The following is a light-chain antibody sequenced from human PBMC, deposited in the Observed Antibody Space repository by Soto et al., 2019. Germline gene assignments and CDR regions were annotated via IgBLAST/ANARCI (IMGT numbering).Light chain of an antibody. CDR1: SSNIGSNT. CDR2: SNN. J-gene: IGLJ3*02. CDR3: AAWDDSLKGWV. V-gene: IGLV1-44*01. Sequence: QSVLTQPHSASGTPGQRVTISCSGSSSNIGSNTVNWYQQLPGTAPKLLIYSNNQRPLGVPDRFSGSKSGTSASLAISGLQSEDEADYYCAAWDDSLKGWVFGGGTKLTVL.